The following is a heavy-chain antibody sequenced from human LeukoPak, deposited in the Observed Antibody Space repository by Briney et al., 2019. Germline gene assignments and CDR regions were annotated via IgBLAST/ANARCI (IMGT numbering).Heavy chain of an antibody. V-gene: IGHV3-30-3*01. CDR1: GFTFSSYA. Sequence: PGRSLRLSCAASGFTFSSYAMHWVRQAPGKGLEWVAVISYDGSNKYYADSVKGRFTISRDNAKNSLYLQMNSLRAEDTAVYYCARTPEWELPDYYGMDVWGQGTTVTVSS. D-gene: IGHD1-26*01. J-gene: IGHJ6*02. CDR3: ARTPEWELPDYYGMDV. CDR2: ISYDGSNK.